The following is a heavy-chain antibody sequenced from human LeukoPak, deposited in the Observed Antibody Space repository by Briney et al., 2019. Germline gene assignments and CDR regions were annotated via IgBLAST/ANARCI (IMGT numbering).Heavy chain of an antibody. J-gene: IGHJ6*02. CDR2: IKSSDSAT. V-gene: IGHV3-48*03. CDR1: GFTFSNYE. CDR3: VIDRDSAMDV. Sequence: SGGSLRLSCTGSGFTFSNYEMNWVRQAPGKGLEWVSQIKSSDSATRYADSVKGRFTISRDNAKNSVYLQMNSLRVEDTAVYYCVIDRDSAMDVWGQGTTVTVSS.